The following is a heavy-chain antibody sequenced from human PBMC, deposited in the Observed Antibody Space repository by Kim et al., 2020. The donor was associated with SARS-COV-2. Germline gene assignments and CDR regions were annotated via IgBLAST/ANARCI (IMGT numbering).Heavy chain of an antibody. CDR2: INPSGVST. D-gene: IGHD3-3*01. CDR3: GMEPGSGAEFCWWRYY. Sequence: ASVKVSCKASGYTFTSYCMHWVRQAPGQGREWMGLINPSGVSTSYAQKFQGRVTMTRDTSSRKVDVDLSSLTSEDTGVCYGGMEPGSGAEFCWWRYY. V-gene: IGHV1-46*01. J-gene: IGHJ6*01. CDR1: GYTFTSYC.